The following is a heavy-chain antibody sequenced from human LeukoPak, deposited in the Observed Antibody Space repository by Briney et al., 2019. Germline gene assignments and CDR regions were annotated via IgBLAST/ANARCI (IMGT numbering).Heavy chain of an antibody. CDR2: IYYSGST. D-gene: IGHD1-1*01. V-gene: IGHV4-30-4*08. J-gene: IGHJ5*02. CDR3: AREQGYNWKWFDP. CDR1: GGSISSGDYY. Sequence: SETLSLTCTVSGGSISSGDYYWSWIRQPPGKGLEWIGYIYYSGSTYYNPSLKSRVTISVDTSKNQFSLKLSSVTAADTAVYYCAREQGYNWKWFDPWGQGTLVTVSS.